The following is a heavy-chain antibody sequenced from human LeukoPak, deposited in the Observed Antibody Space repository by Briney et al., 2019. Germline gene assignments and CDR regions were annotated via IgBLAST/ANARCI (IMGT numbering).Heavy chain of an antibody. CDR2: IDYAGGST. CDR3: AATRVCGGVLLRPNCLYFEN. Sequence: GGSLRLSCVASGFTFNNYVMSWVRQAPGRGLEWVSGIDYAGGSTNYADSVQGRFTVSRDNSKNTLYLQMHSLRAEDTAIYYCAATRVCGGVLLRPNCLYFENWGLGTLVTVSS. V-gene: IGHV3-23*01. CDR1: GFTFNNYV. D-gene: IGHD3-10*01. J-gene: IGHJ4*02.